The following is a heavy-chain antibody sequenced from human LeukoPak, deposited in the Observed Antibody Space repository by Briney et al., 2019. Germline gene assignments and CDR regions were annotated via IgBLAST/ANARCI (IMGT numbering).Heavy chain of an antibody. CDR1: GYTFSSYG. CDR2: ISAYNGNT. CDR3: ARSYYYDSSGYYGY. Sequence: WASVKVSCKASGYTFSSYGISWVRQAPGQGLEWMGWISAYNGNTNYAQKVQGRVTMTTDTSTSTAYMELRSLRSEDTAVYYCARSYYYDSSGYYGYWGQGTLVTVSS. J-gene: IGHJ4*02. V-gene: IGHV1-18*01. D-gene: IGHD3-22*01.